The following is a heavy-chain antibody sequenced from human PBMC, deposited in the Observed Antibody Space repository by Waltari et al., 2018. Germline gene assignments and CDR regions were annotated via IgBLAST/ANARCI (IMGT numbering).Heavy chain of an antibody. CDR1: GFTFSSYW. Sequence: EVQLVESGGGLVQPGGSLRLSCAASGFTFSSYWMHWVRQPPGKGLRWVSRINSDVISTNYADSVKGRFTVSRDNAKNTLYLQMNSLRAEDTAVYYCARGRTGLTQIVEDWGQGTLVTVSS. V-gene: IGHV3-74*01. J-gene: IGHJ4*02. CDR3: ARGRTGLTQIVED. D-gene: IGHD1-26*01. CDR2: INSDVIST.